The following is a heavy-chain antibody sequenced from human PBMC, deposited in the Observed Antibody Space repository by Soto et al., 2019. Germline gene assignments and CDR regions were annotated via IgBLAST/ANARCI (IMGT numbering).Heavy chain of an antibody. D-gene: IGHD2-21*01. V-gene: IGHV3-23*01. CDR2: ISVNGADT. J-gene: IGHJ4*02. CDR1: GFPFSSYA. CDR3: GKERRGRARFVCNY. Sequence: GGSVRLSCGASGFPFSSYAMSLVRQSPGKGLEWVSSISVNGADTTYAESVRGRFTISRDNSKDTLYLQMNSLRADDTAVYYCGKERRGRARFVCNYSGQGIVVTVSS.